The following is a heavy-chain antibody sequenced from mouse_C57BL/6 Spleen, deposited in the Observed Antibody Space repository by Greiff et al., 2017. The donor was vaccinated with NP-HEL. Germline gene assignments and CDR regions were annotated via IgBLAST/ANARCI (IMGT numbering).Heavy chain of an antibody. CDR1: GYTFTDYY. J-gene: IGHJ2*01. V-gene: IGHV1-76*01. Sequence: QVQLKQSGAELVRPGASVKLSCKASGYTFTDYYINWVKQRPGQGLEWIARIYPGSGNTYYNEKFKGKATLTAEKSSSTAYMQLSSLTSEDSAVYFCARSDYQDYFDYWGQGTTLTVSS. D-gene: IGHD1-1*02. CDR3: ARSDYQDYFDY. CDR2: IYPGSGNT.